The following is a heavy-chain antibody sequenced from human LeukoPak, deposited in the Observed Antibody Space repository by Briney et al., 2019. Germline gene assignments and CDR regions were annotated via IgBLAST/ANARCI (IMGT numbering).Heavy chain of an antibody. CDR2: INHSGST. D-gene: IGHD2-21*02. CDR1: GGSFSGYY. Sequence: KPSETLSLTCAVYGGSFSGYYWSWIRQPPGKELEWIGEINHSGSTNYNPSLKSRVTISVDTSKNQFSLKLSSVTAADTAVYYCARGGVVVVTAPRRFDPWGQGTLVTVSS. J-gene: IGHJ5*02. V-gene: IGHV4-34*01. CDR3: ARGGVVVVTAPRRFDP.